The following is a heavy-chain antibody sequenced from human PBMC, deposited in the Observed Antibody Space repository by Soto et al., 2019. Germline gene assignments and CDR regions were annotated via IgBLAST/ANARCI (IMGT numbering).Heavy chain of an antibody. J-gene: IGHJ6*03. CDR3: ARGVGYYYFWSGYYTGTDYYYYMDV. CDR2: IYYSGST. Sequence: SETLSLTCTVSGGSISSYYWSWFRQPPGKGLEWIGYIYYSGSTNYNPSLKSRVTISVDTSKNQFSLKLSSVTAADTAVYYCARGVGYYYFWSGYYTGTDYYYYMDVWGKGTTVTVSS. V-gene: IGHV4-59*01. D-gene: IGHD3-3*01. CDR1: GGSISSYY.